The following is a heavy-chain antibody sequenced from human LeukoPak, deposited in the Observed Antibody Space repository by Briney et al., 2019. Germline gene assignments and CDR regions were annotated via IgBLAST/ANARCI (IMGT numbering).Heavy chain of an antibody. D-gene: IGHD6-13*01. Sequence: GGTLRLSCAASRFTFSSYCMHWVRQAPGKGLVWVSRINSDGSRTSYADSVKGRFTISRDNAKNTLYLQMNSLRAEDTAVYYCARQRSSSWYNWFDPWGQGTLVTVSS. CDR3: ARQRSSSWYNWFDP. CDR1: RFTFSSYC. V-gene: IGHV3-74*01. J-gene: IGHJ5*02. CDR2: INSDGSRT.